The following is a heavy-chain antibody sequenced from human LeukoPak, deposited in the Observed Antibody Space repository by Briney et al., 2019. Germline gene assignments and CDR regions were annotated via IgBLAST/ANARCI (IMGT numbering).Heavy chain of an antibody. CDR2: INHSGST. CDR3: ARGPRWLQSVSRSGYFDL. CDR1: GGSISSYY. J-gene: IGHJ2*01. Sequence: PSETLSLTCTVSGGSISSYYWSWIRQPPGKGLEWIGEINHSGSTNYNPSLKSRVTISVDTSKNQLSLKLSSVTAADTAVYYCARGPRWLQSVSRSGYFDLWGRGTLVTVSS. V-gene: IGHV4-34*01. D-gene: IGHD5-24*01.